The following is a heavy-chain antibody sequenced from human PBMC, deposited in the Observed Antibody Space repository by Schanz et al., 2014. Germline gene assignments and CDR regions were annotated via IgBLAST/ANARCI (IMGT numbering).Heavy chain of an antibody. CDR2: INTGSGDA. V-gene: IGHV1-3*04. J-gene: IGHJ4*02. CDR1: EYSFTSYS. Sequence: QVQLVQSGAEVKRPGASAKVSCKASEYSFTSYSMHWVRQAPGQRLEWMGWINTGSGDAKYSQNFQGRVTITSDTSASTAYMELSSLRSRDTPVYSCARGIVGSDANNVFDYWGPGTLVTVSS. D-gene: IGHD5-12*01. CDR3: ARGIVGSDANNVFDY.